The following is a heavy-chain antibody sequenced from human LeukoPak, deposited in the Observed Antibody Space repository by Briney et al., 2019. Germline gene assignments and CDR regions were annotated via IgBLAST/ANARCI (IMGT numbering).Heavy chain of an antibody. CDR3: ARGRRVTIFGVVTPLDY. CDR2: IIPIFGIA. J-gene: IGHJ4*02. V-gene: IGHV1-69*01. CDR1: GGTFSSYA. Sequence: SVKVSCKASGGTFSSYAISWVRQAPGQGLEWMGGIIPIFGIANYAQKFQGRVTITADESTRTAYMELSSLRSEDTAVYYGARGRRVTIFGVVTPLDYWGQGTLVTVSS. D-gene: IGHD3-3*01.